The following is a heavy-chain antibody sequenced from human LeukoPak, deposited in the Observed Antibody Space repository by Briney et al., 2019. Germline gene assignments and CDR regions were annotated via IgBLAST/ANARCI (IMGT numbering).Heavy chain of an antibody. Sequence: ASVKVSCKASGGTFSSYAISWVRQAPGQGLEWMGRIIPILGIANYAQKFQGRVTITADKSTSTAYMELSSLRSEDTAVYYCASSGSGYYYMDVWGKGTTVTVSS. CDR1: GGTFSSYA. CDR2: IIPILGIA. D-gene: IGHD3-10*01. V-gene: IGHV1-69*04. J-gene: IGHJ6*03. CDR3: ASSGSGYYYMDV.